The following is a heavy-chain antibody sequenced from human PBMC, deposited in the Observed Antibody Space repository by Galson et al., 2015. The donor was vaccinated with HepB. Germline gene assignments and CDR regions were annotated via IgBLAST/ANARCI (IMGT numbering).Heavy chain of an antibody. V-gene: IGHV3-74*01. CDR2: INSDGSSA. D-gene: IGHD3-22*01. CDR3: VRDLYYEPDY. J-gene: IGHJ4*02. CDR1: GFTFSNYW. Sequence: SLRLSCAASGFTFSNYWMHWVRQAPGKGLVWVSHINSDGSSAAYADSVKGRFTISRDNAKNTLYLQMNSLRAEDTAVYYCVRDLYYEPDYWGQGTLVTVSS.